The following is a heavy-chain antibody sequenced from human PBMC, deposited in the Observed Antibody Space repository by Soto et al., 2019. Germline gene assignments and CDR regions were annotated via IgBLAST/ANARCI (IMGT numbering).Heavy chain of an antibody. D-gene: IGHD6-13*01. Sequence: PSETLSLTCAVYGGSFSGYYWSWIRQPPGKGLEWIGEINHTGSTNYNPSLKSRVTISVDTSKNQFSLKLSSVTAADTAVYYCARLRAAGLSQIIAAAGSRYYYYGMDVWGQGTTVTVSS. CDR1: GGSFSGYY. CDR3: ARLRAAGLSQIIAAAGSRYYYYGMDV. V-gene: IGHV4-34*01. J-gene: IGHJ6*02. CDR2: INHTGST.